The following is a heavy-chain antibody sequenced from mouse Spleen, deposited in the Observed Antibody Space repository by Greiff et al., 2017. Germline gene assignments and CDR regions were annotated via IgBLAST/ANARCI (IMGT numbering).Heavy chain of an antibody. CDR1: GYTFTSYW. CDR2: IDPSDSYT. V-gene: IGHV1-50*01. D-gene: IGHD1-1*01. CDR3: ASRAPITTVVPFDY. J-gene: IGHJ2*01. Sequence: VQLQQSGAELVKPGASVKLSCKASGYTFTSYWMQWVKQRPGQGLEWIGEIDPSDSYTNYNQKFKGKATLTVDTSSSTAYMQLSSLTSEDSAVYYCASRAPITTVVPFDYWGQGTTLTVSS.